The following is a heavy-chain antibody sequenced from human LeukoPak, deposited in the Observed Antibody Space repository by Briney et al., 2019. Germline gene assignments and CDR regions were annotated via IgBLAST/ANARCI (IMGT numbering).Heavy chain of an antibody. CDR1: GFTFDDYA. J-gene: IGHJ4*02. D-gene: IGHD2-21*02. Sequence: GGSLRLSCAASGFTFDDYAMHWVRQAPGKGLEWVSLISGDGGSTYYADSLNGRFTISRDNSKNSLYLQLNSVRTEDTALYYCAKVGLGYCGGDCYRPYYFDYWGQGTLVTVSS. V-gene: IGHV3-43*02. CDR2: ISGDGGST. CDR3: AKVGLGYCGGDCYRPYYFDY.